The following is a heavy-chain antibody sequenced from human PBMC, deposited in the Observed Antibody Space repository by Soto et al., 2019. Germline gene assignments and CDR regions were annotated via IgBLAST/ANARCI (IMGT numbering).Heavy chain of an antibody. CDR3: AKLGQQLVLPKFYYFDY. CDR1: GFTFSSYA. V-gene: IGHV3-23*01. D-gene: IGHD6-13*01. J-gene: IGHJ4*02. Sequence: EVQLLESGGGLVQPGGSLRLSCAASGFTFSSYAMSWVRQAPGKGLEWVSAISGSGGSTYYADSVKGRFTISRDNSKNTLYLQMNSLRAEDTAVYYCAKLGQQLVLPKFYYFDYWGQGTLVTVSS. CDR2: ISGSGGST.